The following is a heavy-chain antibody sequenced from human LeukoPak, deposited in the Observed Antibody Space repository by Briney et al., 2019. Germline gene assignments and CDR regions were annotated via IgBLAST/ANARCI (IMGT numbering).Heavy chain of an antibody. D-gene: IGHD1-26*01. V-gene: IGHV4-39*01. CDR3: ARQGVGATDF. Sequence: SETLSLTCTVSGGSIRSSYYYWGWIRQPPGKRPEWIGSIFYSGSTHHNPSLQSRITISADTSKGQFSLKLSSVTAADTAVYYCARQGVGATDFWGQGSLVTVSS. J-gene: IGHJ4*02. CDR1: GGSIRSSYYY. CDR2: IFYSGST.